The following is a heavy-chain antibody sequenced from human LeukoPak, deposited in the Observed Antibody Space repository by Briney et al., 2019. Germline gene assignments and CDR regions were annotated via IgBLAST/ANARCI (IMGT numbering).Heavy chain of an antibody. D-gene: IGHD4-17*01. Sequence: GRSLRLSCTASGFSFGDYAVSWFRQAPGKGLEWVGFIRSNTYGGTTEYAASVKGRFSISRDDSKSIAYLQMNSLKTEDTAVYYCTRWGLSVGETFDIWGQGTVVTVSS. V-gene: IGHV3-49*03. CDR1: GFSFGDYA. CDR2: IRSNTYGGTT. J-gene: IGHJ3*02. CDR3: TRWGLSVGETFDI.